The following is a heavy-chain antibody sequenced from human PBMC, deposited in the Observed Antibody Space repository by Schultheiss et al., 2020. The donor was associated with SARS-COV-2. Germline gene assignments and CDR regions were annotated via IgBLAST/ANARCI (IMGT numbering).Heavy chain of an antibody. Sequence: SETLSLTCSVSGSSITGFFWTWIRQPPRKRLEWIGSFYSSGSTNCNPSLKSRVTISIDTSKNQFSLKLGSVTAADTAVYFCARATRVESLFGVRGGSFGFWCGGALVTVSS. J-gene: IGHJ4*02. CDR1: GSSITGFF. V-gene: IGHV4-59*01. D-gene: IGHD5-24*01. CDR2: FYSSGST. CDR3: ARATRVESLFGVRGGSFGF.